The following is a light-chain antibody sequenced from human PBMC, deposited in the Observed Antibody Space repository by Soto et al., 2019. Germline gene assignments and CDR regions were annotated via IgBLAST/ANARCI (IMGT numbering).Light chain of an antibody. J-gene: IGKJ4*01. Sequence: DIQMTQSPSTLSASVGDRVTITCRASQGIRNDLNWCQHKPGKAPKRLIYAASSLQSGVPSRFSGSGSGTEFTLTISSLQPEDVAAYYRQKYNSAPLTFGGGTKVDIK. CDR1: QGIRND. V-gene: IGKV1-17*01. CDR2: AAS. CDR3: QKYNSAPLT.